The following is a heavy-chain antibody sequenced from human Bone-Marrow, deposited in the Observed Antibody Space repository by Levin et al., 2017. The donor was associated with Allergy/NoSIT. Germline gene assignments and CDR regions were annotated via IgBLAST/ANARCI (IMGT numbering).Heavy chain of an antibody. D-gene: IGHD3-3*01. CDR2: IDGSGGST. J-gene: IGHJ4*02. Sequence: GGSLRLSCAASGFTFDTYALNWVRQAPGKGLEWVSIIDGSGGSTHYADSVKGRFTLSRDNSKNTVYLQMSSLRVEDTAVYYCAKSPGRHDFWMGYYPPATVVDYWGQGTLVTVS. CDR3: AKSPGRHDFWMGYYPPATVVDY. CDR1: GFTFDTYA. V-gene: IGHV3-23*01.